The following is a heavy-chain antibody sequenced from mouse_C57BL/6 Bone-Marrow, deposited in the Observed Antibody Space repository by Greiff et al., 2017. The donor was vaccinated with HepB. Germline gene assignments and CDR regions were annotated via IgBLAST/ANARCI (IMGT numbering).Heavy chain of an antibody. J-gene: IGHJ3*01. Sequence: VKLMESGPGLVQPSQSLSITCTVSGFSLTSYGVHWVRQSPGKGLEWLGVIWSGGSTDYNAAFISRLSISKDNSKSQDFFKINSLQADDTATYYCARDTDVYKAFWGQETLVSVSA. CDR2: IWSGGST. CDR3: ARDTDVYKAF. D-gene: IGHD2-3*01. CDR1: GFSLTSYG. V-gene: IGHV2-2*01.